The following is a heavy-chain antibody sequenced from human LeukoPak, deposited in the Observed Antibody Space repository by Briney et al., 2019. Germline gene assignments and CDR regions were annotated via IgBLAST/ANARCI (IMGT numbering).Heavy chain of an antibody. J-gene: IGHJ3*02. CDR1: GFTFSSYS. Sequence: GGSLRLSCAASGFTFSSYSMNWVRQAPGKGLEWVSSISSSSSYTYYADSVKGRFTISRDNAKNSLYLQMNSLRAEDTAVYYCARGRIAAAVNAFDIWGQGTMVTASS. D-gene: IGHD6-13*01. CDR2: ISSSSSYT. CDR3: ARGRIAAAVNAFDI. V-gene: IGHV3-21*01.